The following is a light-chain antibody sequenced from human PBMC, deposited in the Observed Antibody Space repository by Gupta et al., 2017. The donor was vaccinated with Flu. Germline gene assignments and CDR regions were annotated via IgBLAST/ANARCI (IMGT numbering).Light chain of an antibody. CDR1: SSNIGNNY. V-gene: IGLV1-51*01. J-gene: IGLJ2*01. CDR2: DNN. CDR3: GTWDSSLSAVV. Sequence: QSVLTPPPSVSAAPGQKVTISCSGSSSNIGNNYVPWYQQLPGTAPKLLIYDNNKRPSGIPDRFSGSKSGTSATLGITGLQTGDEADYYCGTWDSSLSAVVFGGGTKLTVL.